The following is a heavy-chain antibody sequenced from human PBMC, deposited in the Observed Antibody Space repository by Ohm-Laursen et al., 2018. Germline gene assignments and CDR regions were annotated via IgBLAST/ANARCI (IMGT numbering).Heavy chain of an antibody. D-gene: IGHD2-21*02. V-gene: IGHV2-70*04. CDR3: ARSSDGGDFLFDY. CDR1: GFSLSTTGMR. J-gene: IGHJ4*02. Sequence: PTQTLTLTRTFSGFSLSTTGMRVTWIRQPPGKALEWLARIDWDDDKFYSTSLKTRLTISKDTSKNQVVLTMTNMDPVDTGTYYCARSSDGGDFLFDYWGQGTLVTVSS. CDR2: IDWDDDK.